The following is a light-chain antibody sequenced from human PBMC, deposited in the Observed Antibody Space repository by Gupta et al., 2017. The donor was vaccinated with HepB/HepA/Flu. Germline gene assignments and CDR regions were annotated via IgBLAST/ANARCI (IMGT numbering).Light chain of an antibody. V-gene: IGKV3-20*01. CDR3: QHYGSSSFT. Sequence: EIVLTQSPGTLPLSPGERATLSCRASQSVSSTYLAWYQQKPGQAPRLLIYGASSRATGIPHTFSGSGSGTDFTLPISRLEPEDFAVYYCQHYGSSSFTFGGGTEVEIK. CDR1: QSVSSTY. J-gene: IGKJ4*01. CDR2: GAS.